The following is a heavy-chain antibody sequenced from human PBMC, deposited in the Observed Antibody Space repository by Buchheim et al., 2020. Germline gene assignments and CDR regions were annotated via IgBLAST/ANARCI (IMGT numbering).Heavy chain of an antibody. Sequence: EVLLVESGGALVQPGVSLRLSCAASGFTFRTYWMTWVRQAPGKGLEWVANVSPDASEKFFVDSVKGRFTISRDNTKNSLYLQMNSLRAEDTAVYYCATGGRDWSSDNWGQGTL. CDR3: ATGGRDWSSDN. D-gene: IGHD3-9*01. V-gene: IGHV3-7*01. CDR1: GFTFRTYW. CDR2: VSPDASEK. J-gene: IGHJ4*02.